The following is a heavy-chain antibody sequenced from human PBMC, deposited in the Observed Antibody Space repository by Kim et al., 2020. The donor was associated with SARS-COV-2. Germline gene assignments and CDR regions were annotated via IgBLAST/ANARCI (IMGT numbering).Heavy chain of an antibody. D-gene: IGHD4-17*01. J-gene: IGHJ6*02. CDR2: IYHTGNS. Sequence: SETLSLTCSVSGYPMTSGYYWGWIRQTPGKGLEWLGRIYHTGNSYYNPSLQSRVTISVDTLKNPFSLKLTSTAATDAAVYYCVRADFGDYGGVDVWGQGT. CDR1: GYPMTSGYY. CDR3: VRADFGDYGGVDV. V-gene: IGHV4-38-2*02.